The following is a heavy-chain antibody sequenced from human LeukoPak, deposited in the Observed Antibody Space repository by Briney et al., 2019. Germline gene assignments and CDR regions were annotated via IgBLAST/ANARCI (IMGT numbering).Heavy chain of an antibody. J-gene: IGHJ5*02. CDR2: IYYSGST. CDR3: AREFGVTNWFDP. D-gene: IGHD3-10*01. V-gene: IGHV4-30-4*01. CDR1: GGSISSGDYY. Sequence: SQTLSLTCTVPGGSISSGDYYWSWIRQPPGKGLEWIGYIYYSGSTYYNPSLKSRVTISVDTSKNQFSLKLSSVTAADTAVYYCAREFGVTNWFDPWGQGTLVTVSS.